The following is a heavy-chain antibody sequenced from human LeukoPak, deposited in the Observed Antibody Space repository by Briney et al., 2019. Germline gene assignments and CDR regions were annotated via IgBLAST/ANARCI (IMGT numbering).Heavy chain of an antibody. Sequence: SETLSLTCTVSGDSLSSHYWSWIRQPPGKGLELIGHIYYTGTTYYNPSLNSRVTISLATSRNQFSLRLTSVTAADTAVYYCARLVAPDYDILTGYYIDYWGQGTLVTVSS. V-gene: IGHV4-59*11. J-gene: IGHJ4*02. CDR2: IYYTGTT. CDR3: ARLVAPDYDILTGYYIDY. CDR1: GDSLSSHY. D-gene: IGHD3-9*01.